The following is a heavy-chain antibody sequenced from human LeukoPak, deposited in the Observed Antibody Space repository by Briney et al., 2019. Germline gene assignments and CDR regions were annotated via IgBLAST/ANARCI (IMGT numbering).Heavy chain of an antibody. J-gene: IGHJ4*02. CDR1: GFTFSDYY. V-gene: IGHV3-11*04. CDR3: AGALIETGTSFDY. Sequence: GGSLRLSCAASGFTFSDYYMSWIRQYPGKGLEWVSCISSSGTSTYYADSVKGRFTISRDNAKNSLYLQMNSLRAEDTAVYYCAGALIETGTSFDYWGQGTLVTVSS. D-gene: IGHD1-7*01. CDR2: ISSSGTST.